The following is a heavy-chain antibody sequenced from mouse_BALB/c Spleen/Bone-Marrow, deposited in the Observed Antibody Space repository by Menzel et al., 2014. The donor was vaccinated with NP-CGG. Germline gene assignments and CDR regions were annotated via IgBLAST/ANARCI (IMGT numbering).Heavy chain of an antibody. D-gene: IGHD4-1*01. Sequence: EVQLVESGGGLVQPGGSRKLSCAASGFTFSSFGMHWVRQAPEKGLEWVAYISSGSSTIYYADTVKGRFTISRDNPKNTLFLQMTSLRFEDTAMYYCATGTRAMDYWGQGTSVTVSS. J-gene: IGHJ4*01. V-gene: IGHV5-17*02. CDR1: GFTFSSFG. CDR2: ISSGSSTI. CDR3: ATGTRAMDY.